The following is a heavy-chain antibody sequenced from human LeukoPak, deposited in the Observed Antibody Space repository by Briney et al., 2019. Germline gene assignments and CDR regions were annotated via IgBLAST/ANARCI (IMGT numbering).Heavy chain of an antibody. D-gene: IGHD5-12*01. CDR3: AREGLPYYFDY. J-gene: IGHJ4*02. CDR2: IYYSGST. V-gene: IGHV4-61*08. CDR1: GGSISSGDYY. Sequence: SETLSLTCTVSGGSISSGDYYWSWIRQPPGKGLEWIGYIYYSGSTNYNPSLKSRVTISVDTSKNQFSLKLSSVTAADTAVYYCAREGLPYYFDYWGQGTLVTVSS.